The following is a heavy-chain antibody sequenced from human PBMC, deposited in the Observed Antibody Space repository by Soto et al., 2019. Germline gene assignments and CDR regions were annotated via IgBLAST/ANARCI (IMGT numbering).Heavy chain of an antibody. CDR3: ARGIGIGIPVHFDY. V-gene: IGHV4-34*01. D-gene: IGHD1-20*01. Sequence: QVQLQQWGAGLLKLSETLSLTCAVYGASLSGYSWTWIRQPPGKGLEWIGEINHSETTNYNPSLKSRVTISVDTSKNQFSLKLSSVIAADTAVYYCARGIGIGIPVHFDYWGQGTLVTVSS. J-gene: IGHJ4*02. CDR2: INHSETT. CDR1: GASLSGYS.